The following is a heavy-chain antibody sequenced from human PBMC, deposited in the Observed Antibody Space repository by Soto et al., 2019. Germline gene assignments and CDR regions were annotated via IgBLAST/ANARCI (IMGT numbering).Heavy chain of an antibody. CDR1: GGSISSGSYY. CDR2: VYYSGST. Sequence: SETLSLTCTVPGGSISSGSYYWDWIRQPPGKGLEWIGNVYYSGSTNYNPSLESRVTISVDTSKNQFSLKLSSVTAADTAVYYCARQTDSYYTFDAFDIWGQGTMVT. D-gene: IGHD3-22*01. J-gene: IGHJ3*02. CDR3: ARQTDSYYTFDAFDI. V-gene: IGHV4-39*01.